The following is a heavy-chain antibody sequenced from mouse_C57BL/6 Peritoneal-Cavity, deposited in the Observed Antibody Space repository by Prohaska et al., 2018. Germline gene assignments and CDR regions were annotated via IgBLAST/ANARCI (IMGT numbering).Heavy chain of an antibody. V-gene: IGHV11-2*01. D-gene: IGHD1-1*01. CDR1: GVTFSGFC. J-gene: IGHJ1*03. CDR3: MRYTNHWYFDV. CDR2: INSDGSAI. Sequence: EVQLLETGGGLVPPGGSRGLSCEGSGVTFSGFCMSWVRQTTVKALEWIGDINSDGSAINYAPSIKDRFTIFRDNDKSTLYLQMINVRSDATATYLWMRYTNHWYFDVWDTGRRVTLAS.